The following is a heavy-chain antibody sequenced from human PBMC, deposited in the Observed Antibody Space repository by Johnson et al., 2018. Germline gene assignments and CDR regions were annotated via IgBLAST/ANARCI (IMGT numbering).Heavy chain of an antibody. V-gene: IGHV3-15*01. D-gene: IGHD2-8*01. J-gene: IGHJ6*02. CDR2: IRTKADGGTA. CDR1: GFPLKNAW. Sequence: VQLVQSGGGLVNPGESLTLSCVASGFPLKNAWMAWVRQAPGKGLEWVGRIRTKADGGTAEHTAPVKGRFTVSREGSKNTLSLQKNKRRIEGPAGYYCTTGALGVWGQGTTVTVSS. CDR3: TTGALGV.